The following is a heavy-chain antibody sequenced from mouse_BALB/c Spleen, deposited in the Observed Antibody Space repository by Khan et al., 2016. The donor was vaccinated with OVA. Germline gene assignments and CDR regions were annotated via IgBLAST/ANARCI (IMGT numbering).Heavy chain of an antibody. J-gene: IGHJ3*01. D-gene: IGHD1-1*01. CDR3: ARSFLYGSSTWIAY. CDR2: IDPSDSYT. V-gene: IGHV1-69*02. Sequence: QVQLKESGAELVKPGASVKLSCKASGYPLTSYWLHWVKQRPGQGLEWIGEIDPSDSYTNYNQKFKGKATLTVDKSSRTTYMQLSSLTSEDSAVYYCARSFLYGSSTWIAYWGQGTLVTVSA. CDR1: GYPLTSYW.